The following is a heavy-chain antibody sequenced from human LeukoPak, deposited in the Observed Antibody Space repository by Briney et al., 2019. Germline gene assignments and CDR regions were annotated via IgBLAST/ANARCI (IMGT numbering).Heavy chain of an antibody. D-gene: IGHD3-22*01. Sequence: APVKVSCKASVYAFAGYYMHWVRQAPGQRLEWMGWINPNSGGTKYTQRFQGRVTMTRDTSINTAYIELSRLRSDDTDVYYCARALDYNDSSDYDAFDIWGQGTMVTVSS. CDR1: VYAFAGYY. CDR2: INPNSGGT. J-gene: IGHJ3*02. CDR3: ARALDYNDSSDYDAFDI. V-gene: IGHV1-2*02.